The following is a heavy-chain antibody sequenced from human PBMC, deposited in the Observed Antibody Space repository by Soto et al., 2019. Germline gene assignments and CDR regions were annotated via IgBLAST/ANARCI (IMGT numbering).Heavy chain of an antibody. Sequence: GGSLRLSCAASGFTFSSYAMSWVRQAPGKGLEWVSAISGSGGSTYYADSVKGRFTISRDNSKNTLYLQMNSLRAEDTAVYYCATHYYDSSGYQYYFDYWGQGTLVTVS. CDR3: ATHYYDSSGYQYYFDY. CDR1: GFTFSSYA. V-gene: IGHV3-23*01. J-gene: IGHJ4*02. D-gene: IGHD3-22*01. CDR2: ISGSGGST.